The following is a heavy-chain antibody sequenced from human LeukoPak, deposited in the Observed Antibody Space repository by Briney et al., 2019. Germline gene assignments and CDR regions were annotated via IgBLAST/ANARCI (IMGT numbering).Heavy chain of an antibody. CDR2: IKQDGGQI. V-gene: IGHV3-7*01. D-gene: IGHD4-17*01. CDR1: GFTFGSYA. Sequence: PGGSLRLSCAASGFTFGSYAMSWVRQAPGKGLEWVANIKQDGGQIYYLDSVKGRFTVSRDNAKNSLYLQMNSLRAEDTAVYYCARLGARQMLEYWGQGTLVTVSS. CDR3: ARLGARQMLEY. J-gene: IGHJ4*02.